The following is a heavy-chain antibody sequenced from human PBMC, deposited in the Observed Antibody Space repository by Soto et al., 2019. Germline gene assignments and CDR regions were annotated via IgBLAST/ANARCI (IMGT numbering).Heavy chain of an antibody. Sequence: QVQLVQSGAEVKKPGSSVKVSCKASGGTFSSYAISWVRQAPGQGLEWMGGIIPIFGTANYAQKFQGRVTITADESTSTAYMELSSLRSEDTAVYYCARAALILNWNYTHPTRFGMDVWGQGTTVTVSS. V-gene: IGHV1-69*01. J-gene: IGHJ6*02. CDR3: ARAALILNWNYTHPTRFGMDV. CDR2: IIPIFGTA. D-gene: IGHD1-7*01. CDR1: GGTFSSYA.